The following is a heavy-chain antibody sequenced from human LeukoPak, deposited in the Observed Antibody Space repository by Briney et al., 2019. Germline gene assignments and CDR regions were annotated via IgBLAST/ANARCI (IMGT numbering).Heavy chain of an antibody. J-gene: IGHJ4*02. Sequence: PSETLSLTCTVSDDSISNYYWSWMRQPAGKGLEWIGRLDPSGTTNYSPSLKSRVTMSADTSKNQFSLRLNSVTAADTAVYYCARDRALANYSDHHYYFDNWGQGILVTVSS. CDR3: ARDRALANYSDHHYYFDN. CDR1: DDSISNYY. D-gene: IGHD4-11*01. V-gene: IGHV4-4*07. CDR2: LDPSGTT.